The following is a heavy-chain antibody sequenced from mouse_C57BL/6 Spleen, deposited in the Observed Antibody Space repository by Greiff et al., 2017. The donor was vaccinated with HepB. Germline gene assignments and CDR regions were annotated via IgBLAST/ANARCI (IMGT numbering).Heavy chain of an antibody. CDR1: GFTFSSYT. CDR2: ISGGGGNT. V-gene: IGHV5-9*01. D-gene: IGHD1-1*01. J-gene: IGHJ1*03. Sequence: EVQVVESGGGLVKPGGSLKLSCAASGFTFSSYTMSWVRQTPEKRLEWVATISGGGGNTYYPDSVKGRFTISRDNAKNTLYLQMSSLRSEDTALYYCARPITTVVAPYWYFDVWGTGTTVTVSS. CDR3: ARPITTVVAPYWYFDV.